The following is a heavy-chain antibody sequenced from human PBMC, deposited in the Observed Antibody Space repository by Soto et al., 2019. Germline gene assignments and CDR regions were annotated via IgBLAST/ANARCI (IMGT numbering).Heavy chain of an antibody. Sequence: EVQLLESGGGLVQPGGSLRLSCAASGFTFSKYAVTWVRQAPGKGLEWVSTISGSGGSTYYADSVKGRFTISRDNSKNTLYLQMNSLRAEDTAVYSWATDQGSSWYEIDYWGQGTLVTVSS. CDR1: GFTFSKYA. CDR3: ATDQGSSWYEIDY. J-gene: IGHJ4*02. D-gene: IGHD6-13*01. CDR2: ISGSGGST. V-gene: IGHV3-23*01.